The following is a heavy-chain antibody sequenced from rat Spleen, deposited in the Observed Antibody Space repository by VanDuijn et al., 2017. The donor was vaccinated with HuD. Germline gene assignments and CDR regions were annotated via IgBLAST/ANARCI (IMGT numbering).Heavy chain of an antibody. D-gene: IGHD1-12*01. V-gene: IGHV5-29*01. J-gene: IGHJ1*01. CDR3: ARLAMTVVADWYFDF. Sequence: EVQLVESGGGLVQPGRSLKLSCAASGFTFNNYWMTWIRQAPTKGLEWVATINYDGSNTYYRGSVKGRFTVSRDNAKSTLYLQMDSLRSEDTATYYCARLAMTVVADWYFDFWGPGTMVTVSS. CDR2: INYDGSNT. CDR1: GFTFNNYW.